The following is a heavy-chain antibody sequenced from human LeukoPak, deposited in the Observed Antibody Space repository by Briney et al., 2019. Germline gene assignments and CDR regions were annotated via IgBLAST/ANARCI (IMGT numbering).Heavy chain of an antibody. CDR3: ARDIGGRYYFHY. J-gene: IGHJ4*02. D-gene: IGHD3-10*01. Sequence: ASVKVSCKASGYNFTSYTISWVRQAPGQGLEWMGWISAYNGNTNYGQKLQGRVTMTTDTSTSTAYMELRSLRPDDTAVYYCARDIGGRYYFHYWGQGTLVTVSS. V-gene: IGHV1-18*01. CDR1: GYNFTSYT. CDR2: ISAYNGNT.